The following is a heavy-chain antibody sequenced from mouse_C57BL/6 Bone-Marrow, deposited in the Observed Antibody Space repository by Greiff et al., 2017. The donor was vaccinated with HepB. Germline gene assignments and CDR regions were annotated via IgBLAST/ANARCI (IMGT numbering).Heavy chain of an antibody. Sequence: EESGPGLVKPSQSLSLTCSVTGYSITSGYYWNWIRQFPGNKLEWMGYISYDGSNNYNPSLKNRISITRDTSKNQFFLKLNSVTTEDTATYYCARPWYFDVWGTGTTVTVSS. J-gene: IGHJ1*03. CDR2: ISYDGSN. V-gene: IGHV3-6*01. CDR1: GYSITSGYY. CDR3: ARPWYFDV.